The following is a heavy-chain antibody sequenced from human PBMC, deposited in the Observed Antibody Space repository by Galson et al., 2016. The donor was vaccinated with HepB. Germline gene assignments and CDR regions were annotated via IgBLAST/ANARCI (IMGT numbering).Heavy chain of an antibody. CDR3: AKDLLPDYDYLWAYRIAFDA. CDR1: GFIFSSYG. D-gene: IGHD3-16*01. J-gene: IGHJ3*01. V-gene: IGHV3-30*18. Sequence: SLRLSCAASGFIFSSYGMHWVRQAPGKGLEWVAVISFDGSNKYYGDSVKGRFTISRDESKNTLYLQMNSLRAADTAVYYCAKDLLPDYDYLWAYRIAFDAWGQGAMVTVSS. CDR2: ISFDGSNK.